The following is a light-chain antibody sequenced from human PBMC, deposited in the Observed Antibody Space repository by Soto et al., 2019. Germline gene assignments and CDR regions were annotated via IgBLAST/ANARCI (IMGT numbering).Light chain of an antibody. CDR1: SSDVGGYNY. Sequence: LTQPASVSGSPGQSITISCTGTSSDVGGYNYVSWYQQHPGKAPKLMIYDVSNRPSGVSNRFSGSKSGNTASLTISGLQAEDEADYSCSSYTSSSTPYVFGTGTKLTVL. J-gene: IGLJ1*01. V-gene: IGLV2-14*01. CDR2: DVS. CDR3: SSYTSSSTPYV.